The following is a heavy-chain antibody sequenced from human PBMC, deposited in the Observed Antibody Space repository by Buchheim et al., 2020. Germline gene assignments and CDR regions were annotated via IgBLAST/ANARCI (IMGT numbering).Heavy chain of an antibody. CDR2: ITPISGTA. J-gene: IGHJ6*02. V-gene: IGHV1-69*01. CDR1: GGTFYYA. CDR3: ARDPIAAADHYYYYYGMDV. D-gene: IGHD6-13*01. Sequence: QVQLVQSGAEVKKPGSSVRVSCKASGGTFYYAISWVRQAPGQGLEWMGGITPISGTANYAQKFQGRLTITADDSTSTGHMELSSLRAEDTAVCYCARDPIAAADHYYYYYGMDVWGQGTT.